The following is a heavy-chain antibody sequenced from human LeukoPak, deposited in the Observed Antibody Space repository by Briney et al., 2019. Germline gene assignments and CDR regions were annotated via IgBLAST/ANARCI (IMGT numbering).Heavy chain of an antibody. Sequence: GGSLRLSCAASGFTFSSYGMHCVRQAPGKGLEWVAVIWYDGSNKYYADSVKGRFTISRDNSKNTLYLQMNSLRAEDTAVYYCASAGHTYYYDSSGYYNWGQGTLVTVSS. CDR3: ASAGHTYYYDSSGYYN. CDR1: GFTFSSYG. V-gene: IGHV3-33*01. J-gene: IGHJ4*02. CDR2: IWYDGSNK. D-gene: IGHD3-22*01.